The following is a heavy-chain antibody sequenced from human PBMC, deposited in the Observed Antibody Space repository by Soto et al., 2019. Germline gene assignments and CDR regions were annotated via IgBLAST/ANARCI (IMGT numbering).Heavy chain of an antibody. CDR3: ARDYYRFNSGYGFSMDV. Sequence: GGSLRLSCAASGFTVSSNYMSWVRQAPGKGLEWVSVIYSGGSTYYADSVKGRFTISRDNSKNTLYLQMNSLRAEDTAVYYCARDYYRFNSGYGFSMDVWGQGTTVTSP. CDR1: GFTVSSNY. J-gene: IGHJ6*02. V-gene: IGHV3-66*01. D-gene: IGHD5-12*01. CDR2: IYSGGST.